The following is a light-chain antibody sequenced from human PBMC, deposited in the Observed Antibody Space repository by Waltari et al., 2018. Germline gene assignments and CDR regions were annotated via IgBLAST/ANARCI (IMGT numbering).Light chain of an antibody. J-gene: IGLJ2*01. CDR1: SPNIGSNY. CDR3: GTWDSSLSAGV. CDR2: DNN. V-gene: IGLV1-51*01. Sequence: QSVLTQPPSVSAAPGQKVTISCPGSSPNIGSNYVSWYQQLPGTAPKPLIYDNNKRPSGIPDRFSGSKSATSATLGITGLQTGDEADYYCGTWDSSLSAGVFGGGTKLTVL.